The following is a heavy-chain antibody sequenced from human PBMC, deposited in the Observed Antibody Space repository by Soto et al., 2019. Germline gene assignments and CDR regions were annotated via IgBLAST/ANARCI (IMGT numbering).Heavy chain of an antibody. Sequence: EVQLLESGGGLVQPGGSLRLSCAASGFRFSSKAMSWVRQAPGKGLEWVSIISGSGSSTYYTDSLKGRFTISRDNSKNMVYLEMNYLRAEDTAVYYCATENGFEFVNVGASGLDYGGQGSLVSVST. CDR1: GFRFSSKA. V-gene: IGHV3-23*01. CDR3: ATENGFEFVNVGASGLDY. CDR2: ISGSGSST. J-gene: IGHJ4*02. D-gene: IGHD3-10*01.